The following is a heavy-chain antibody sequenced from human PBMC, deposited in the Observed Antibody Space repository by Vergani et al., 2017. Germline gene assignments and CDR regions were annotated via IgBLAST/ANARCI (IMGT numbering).Heavy chain of an antibody. V-gene: IGHV4-59*01. Sequence: QVQLQESGPGLVKPSETLSLTCTVSGCSISSYYWSWIRQPPGKGLEWIGYIYYSGSTNNNPSLKSRVTISVDTSKNQFSLKLNSVTAADTAVYYCARGVRDEPGGSYYLAPFDYWGQGTLVTVSS. D-gene: IGHD1-26*01. CDR3: ARGVRDEPGGSYYLAPFDY. CDR2: IYYSGST. CDR1: GCSISSYY. J-gene: IGHJ4*02.